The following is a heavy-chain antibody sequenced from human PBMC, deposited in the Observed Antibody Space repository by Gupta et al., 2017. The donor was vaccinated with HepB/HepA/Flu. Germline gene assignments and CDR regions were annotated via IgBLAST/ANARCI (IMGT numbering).Heavy chain of an antibody. Sequence: EVQLLESGGDLEKPGGSLRLSCAVSGFTFSNSAMTWVRQAPGKGLEWVSSISGSGVSTFYADSVKGRFTISRDNSNNTLFLQMHSVRAEETALYVCAKNMGDYGSGRLFNWFDAWGHGTLVTVSS. J-gene: IGHJ5*01. CDR3: AKNMGDYGSGRLFNWFDA. D-gene: IGHD6-19*01. CDR2: ISGSGVST. V-gene: IGHV3-23*01. CDR1: GFTFSNSA.